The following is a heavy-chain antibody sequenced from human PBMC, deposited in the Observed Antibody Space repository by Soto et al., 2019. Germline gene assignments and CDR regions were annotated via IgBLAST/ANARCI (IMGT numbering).Heavy chain of an antibody. V-gene: IGHV3-23*01. D-gene: IGHD6-19*01. CDR3: AKTESSGSSTRYGMDV. CDR1: GFTFSNYA. Sequence: GGSLRLSCAASGFTFSNYAMTWVRQAPGKGLEWVSGISGGGNSTYYADSVKGRFTISRDNSKNALYLQMNSLRAEDTAVYYCAKTESSGSSTRYGMDVWGQGTTVTVSS. CDR2: ISGGGNST. J-gene: IGHJ6*02.